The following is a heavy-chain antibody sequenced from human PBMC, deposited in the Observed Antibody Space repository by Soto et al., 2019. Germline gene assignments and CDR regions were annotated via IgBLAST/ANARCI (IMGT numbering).Heavy chain of an antibody. J-gene: IGHJ5*02. CDR1: GVSITSGGYY. Sequence: PSETLSLTCTVSGVSITSGGYYWSWIRQHPGKGLEWIGYIYYRGFTYYNPSLKSRVTISVDTSKNQLSLKLSSVTAADTAVYSCARSVFPWGQGTLVTVSS. CDR3: ARSVFP. V-gene: IGHV4-31*03. CDR2: IYYRGFT.